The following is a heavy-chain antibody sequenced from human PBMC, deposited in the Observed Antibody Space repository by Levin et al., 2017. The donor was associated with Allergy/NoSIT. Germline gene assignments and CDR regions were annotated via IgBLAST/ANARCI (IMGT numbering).Heavy chain of an antibody. CDR3: ARDANYYGSGSYYRNFDY. CDR2: ISSSSTTI. D-gene: IGHD3-10*01. V-gene: IGHV3-48*01. CDR1: GFTFSTYS. Sequence: GESLKISCAASGFTFSTYSMNWVRQAPGKGLEWPSYISSSSTTIYSADSVKGRFTISRDNARNSLYLQMTSLRVEDTAVYYCARDANYYGSGSYYRNFDYWGQGTLVTVSS. J-gene: IGHJ4*02.